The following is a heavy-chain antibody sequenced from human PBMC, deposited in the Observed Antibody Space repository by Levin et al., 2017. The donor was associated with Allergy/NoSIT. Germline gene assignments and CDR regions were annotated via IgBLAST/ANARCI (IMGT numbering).Heavy chain of an antibody. CDR3: ASLRLFLQPPLC. CDR1: GFTISSDY. CDR2: IYSGDTT. D-gene: IGHD2/OR15-2a*01. Sequence: GGSLRLSCAASGFTISSDYMSWVRQAPGEGLELVSIIYSGDTTYYADSVKGRFTISRDNSKNALYLQMNTLRAEDTAVYYCASLRLFLQPPLCWGQGTLVTVSS. J-gene: IGHJ4*02. V-gene: IGHV3-66*01.